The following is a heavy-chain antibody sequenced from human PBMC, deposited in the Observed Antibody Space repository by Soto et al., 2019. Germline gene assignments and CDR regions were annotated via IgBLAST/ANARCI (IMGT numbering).Heavy chain of an antibody. CDR2: IRYSGNT. J-gene: IGHJ4*02. CDR3: VGRKRVENCIANSCYVTD. Sequence: QLQLQESGPGLVKPSETLSLTCTVFGGSIGSGDYYGGWIRQPPGKGLDWIGSIRYSGNTFYSPSLKSRVTISGDTCKNQLSLRLNSVTATDTALYFCVGRKRVENCIANSCYVTDWGQGTLVTVSS. V-gene: IGHV4-39*01. CDR1: GGSIGSGDYY. D-gene: IGHD2-2*01.